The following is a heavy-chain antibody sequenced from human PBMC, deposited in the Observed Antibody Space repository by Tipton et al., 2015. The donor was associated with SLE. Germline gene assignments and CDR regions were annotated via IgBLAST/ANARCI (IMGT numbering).Heavy chain of an antibody. CDR2: IYISGST. Sequence: SLRLSCAASGFSVSSNYMNWVRQPPGKGLEWVSVIYISGSTKYADSVKGRFTISRDKSKNTLYLQINSLRAEDTAIYYCTRADNSGSYPDAFDIWGQGTMVTVSS. CDR1: GFSVSSNY. D-gene: IGHD1-26*01. V-gene: IGHV3-53*01. J-gene: IGHJ3*02. CDR3: TRADNSGSYPDAFDI.